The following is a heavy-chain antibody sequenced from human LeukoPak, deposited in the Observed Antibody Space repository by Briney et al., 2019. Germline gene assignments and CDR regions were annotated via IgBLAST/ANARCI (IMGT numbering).Heavy chain of an antibody. J-gene: IGHJ6*02. V-gene: IGHV4-34*01. CDR1: GGSFSGYY. CDR2: INHSGST. Sequence: TSETLSLTCAVYGGSFSGYYWSWIRQPPGKGLEWIGEINHSGSTNYNPSLKSRVTISVDTSKNQFSLKLSSVTAADTAVYYCARVPHLDVWGQGTTVTVSS. CDR3: ARVPHLDV.